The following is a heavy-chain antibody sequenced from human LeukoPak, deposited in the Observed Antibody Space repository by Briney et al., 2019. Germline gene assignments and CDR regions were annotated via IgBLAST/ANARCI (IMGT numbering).Heavy chain of an antibody. V-gene: IGHV4-61*05. CDR2: IYYSGST. D-gene: IGHD2-2*02. CDR1: GGSISSSSYY. Sequence: SETLSLTCTVSGGSISSSSYYWGWIRQPPGKGLEWIGYIYYSGSTNYNPSLKSRVTISVGTSKNQFSLKLSSVTAADTAVYYCARVSLAGVVVAAAILDYWGQGTLVTVSS. J-gene: IGHJ4*02. CDR3: ARVSLAGVVVAAAILDY.